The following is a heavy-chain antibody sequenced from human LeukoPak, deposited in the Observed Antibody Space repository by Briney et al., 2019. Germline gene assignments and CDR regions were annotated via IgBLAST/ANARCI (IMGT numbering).Heavy chain of an antibody. Sequence: GGSLRLSCAASGFTFSTYSMNWVRQAPGKGLEWVSSISSSRTYIYYADSVKGRFTISRDNAKNSLYLQMNSLRAEDTAVYYCARGQGDSPFDYWGQGTLVTVSS. V-gene: IGHV3-21*01. CDR1: GFTFSTYS. D-gene: IGHD2-15*01. J-gene: IGHJ4*02. CDR2: ISSSRTYI. CDR3: ARGQGDSPFDY.